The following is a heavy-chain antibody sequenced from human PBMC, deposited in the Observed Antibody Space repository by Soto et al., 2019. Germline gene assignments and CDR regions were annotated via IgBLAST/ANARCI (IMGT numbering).Heavy chain of an antibody. CDR1: GFTSSSYW. CDR2: ISNDGSST. V-gene: IGHV3-74*01. CDR3: ARDTYYYDSSDHFSADAFDI. Sequence: GGSLRLSCAASGFTSSSYWVHWVRQAPGKGLVWVSRISNDGSSTNYADSVKGRFTISRDNAKNTVYLQMNSLRAEDTAVYYCARDTYYYDSSDHFSADAFDIWGQGTMVTVSS. J-gene: IGHJ3*02. D-gene: IGHD3-22*01.